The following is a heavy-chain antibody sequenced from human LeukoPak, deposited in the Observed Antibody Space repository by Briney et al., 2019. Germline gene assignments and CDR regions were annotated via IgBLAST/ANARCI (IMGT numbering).Heavy chain of an antibody. CDR2: INAGNGNT. D-gene: IGHD3-9*01. V-gene: IGHV1-3*01. CDR1: GYTFTSYA. Sequence: ASVKVSCKASGYTFTSYAMHWVRQAPGQRLEWMGWINAGNGNTKCSQKFQGRVTITRDTSASTAYMELSSLRSEDTAVYYCARGVHDILTGYYLEYWGQGTLVTVSS. CDR3: ARGVHDILTGYYLEY. J-gene: IGHJ4*02.